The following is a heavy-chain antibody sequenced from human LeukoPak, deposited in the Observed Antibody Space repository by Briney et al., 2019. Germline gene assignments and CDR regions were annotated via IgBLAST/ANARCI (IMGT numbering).Heavy chain of an antibody. J-gene: IGHJ4*02. CDR3: ASHMRGSGYNAAFDY. V-gene: IGHV4-4*07. D-gene: IGHD3-22*01. Sequence: SETLSLTRTVSGGSISSDYWSWIRQPAGKGLKWIGRIYTSGSTNYNPSLKSRVTMSVDTSKNQFSLKLSSVTAADTAVYYCASHMRGSGYNAAFDYWGQGTLVTVSS. CDR1: GGSISSDY. CDR2: IYTSGST.